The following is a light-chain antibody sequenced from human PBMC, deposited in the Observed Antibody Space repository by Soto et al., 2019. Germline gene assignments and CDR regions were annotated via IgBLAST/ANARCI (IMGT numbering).Light chain of an antibody. Sequence: QPVLTQSSSASASLGSSVKLTCTLSSGHSSYIIAWHQQQPGKAPRYLMKLEGSGSYNKGSGVPDRFSGSSSGADRYLTISTRQFEDEADYYCETWYSGTHTVFGGGTKLTVL. J-gene: IGLJ3*02. CDR3: ETWYSGTHTV. CDR1: SGHSSYI. CDR2: LEGSGSY. V-gene: IGLV4-60*02.